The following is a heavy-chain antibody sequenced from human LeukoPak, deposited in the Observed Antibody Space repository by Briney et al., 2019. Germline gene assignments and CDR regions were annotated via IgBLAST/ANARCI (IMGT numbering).Heavy chain of an antibody. D-gene: IGHD3-22*01. CDR1: GGSISSGGYY. Sequence: SETLSLTCTVSGGSISSGGYYWSCIRQHPGKGLEWIVYIYYSASTYYNPSLKSRVTISVDTSKNQFSLKLSSVTAADTAVYYCARDPYYYDSSGYYSGAFDIWGQGTMVTVSS. CDR2: IYYSAST. V-gene: IGHV4-31*03. J-gene: IGHJ3*02. CDR3: ARDPYYYDSSGYYSGAFDI.